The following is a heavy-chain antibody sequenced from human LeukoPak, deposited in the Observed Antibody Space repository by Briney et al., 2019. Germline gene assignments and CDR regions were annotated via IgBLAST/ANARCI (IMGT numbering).Heavy chain of an antibody. CDR2: ISSSGSTI. Sequence: GGSLRLSCAPSGFTFSSYEMNWVRQAPGKGLEWVSYISSSGSTIYYADSVKGRFTISRDNAKNSLYLQMNSLRAEDTAVYYCARDPRWFGELLPNWFDPWGQGTLVTVSS. J-gene: IGHJ5*02. CDR1: GFTFSSYE. CDR3: ARDPRWFGELLPNWFDP. D-gene: IGHD3-10*01. V-gene: IGHV3-48*03.